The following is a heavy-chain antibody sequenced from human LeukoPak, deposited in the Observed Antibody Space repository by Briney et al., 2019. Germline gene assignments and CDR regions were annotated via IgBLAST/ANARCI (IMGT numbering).Heavy chain of an antibody. V-gene: IGHV3-23*01. D-gene: IGHD3-16*01. CDR3: AKAPGGIVGY. CDR2: ISGGAGGT. J-gene: IGHJ4*02. Sequence: PGGSLRLSCAASGFTFSSSAMSWVRQAPGKGLEWVSSISGGAGGTYYADSVKGRFTISRDNSKNTLYLQMNSLRAEDTAVYFCAKAPGGIVGYWGQGTLVTVSS. CDR1: GFTFSSSA.